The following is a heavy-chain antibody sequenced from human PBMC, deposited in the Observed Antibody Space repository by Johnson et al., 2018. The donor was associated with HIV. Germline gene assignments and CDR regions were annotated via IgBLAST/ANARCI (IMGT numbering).Heavy chain of an antibody. V-gene: IGHV3-33*08. CDR2: IRYDGSNK. Sequence: QVQLVESGGGVVQPGRSLRLSCAASGFTFSSYGMHWVRQAPGKGLEWVAVIRYDGSNKYYADSVKGRFTISRDNSKNTLYLQMNSLRAEDTAVYYCARDPRLGELKIDRRGYAFDIWGQGTMVTVSS. D-gene: IGHD3-16*01. CDR1: GFTFSSYG. CDR3: ARDPRLGELKIDRRGYAFDI. J-gene: IGHJ3*02.